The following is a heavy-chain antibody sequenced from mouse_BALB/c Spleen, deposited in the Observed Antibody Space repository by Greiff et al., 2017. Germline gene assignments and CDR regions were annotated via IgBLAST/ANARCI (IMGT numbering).Heavy chain of an antibody. CDR3: ARGYRYDAIYAMDY. V-gene: IGHV5-6-5*01. CDR2: ISSGGST. J-gene: IGHJ4*01. CDR1: GFTFSSYA. D-gene: IGHD2-14*01. Sequence: EVKLVESGGGLVKPGGSLKLSCAASGFTFSSYAMSWVRQTPEKRLEWVASISSGGSTYYPDSVKGRFTISRDNARNILYLQMSSKRSEDTAMYYCARGYRYDAIYAMDYWGQGTSVTVSS.